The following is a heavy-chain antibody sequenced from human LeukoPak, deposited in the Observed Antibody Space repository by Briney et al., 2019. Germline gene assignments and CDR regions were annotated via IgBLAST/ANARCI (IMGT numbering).Heavy chain of an antibody. Sequence: SETLSLTCTVSGGSISSYYWSWIRQPPGKGLEWIGYIYYSGSTNYNPSLKSRVTISVDTSKNQFSLKLSSVTAADTAVYYCARGLNNRKSGRRFDVFEIWGQGTMVTVSS. D-gene: IGHD3-3*01. CDR2: IYYSGST. CDR1: GGSISSYY. J-gene: IGHJ3*02. CDR3: ARGLNNRKSGRRFDVFEI. V-gene: IGHV4-59*01.